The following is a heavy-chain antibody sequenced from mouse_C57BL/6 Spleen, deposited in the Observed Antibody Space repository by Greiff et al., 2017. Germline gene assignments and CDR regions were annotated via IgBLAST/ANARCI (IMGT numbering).Heavy chain of an antibody. D-gene: IGHD2-5*01. J-gene: IGHJ4*01. Sequence: QVQLQQPGAELVMPGASVKLSCKASGYTFTSYWMHWVKQRPGQGLEWIGEIDPSDSYTNYNQKFKGKSTLTVDKSSSTAYMQLSSLTSEDSAVYYCASYSNFYAMDYWGQGTSVTVSS. CDR2: IDPSDSYT. CDR1: GYTFTSYW. V-gene: IGHV1-69*01. CDR3: ASYSNFYAMDY.